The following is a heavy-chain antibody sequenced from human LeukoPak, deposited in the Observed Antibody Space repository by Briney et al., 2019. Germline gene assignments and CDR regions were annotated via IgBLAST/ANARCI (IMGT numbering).Heavy chain of an antibody. Sequence: SETLSLTCAVYGGSFSGYYWSWIRQPPGKGLEWIGEINHSGSTNYNPSLKSRVTISAGTSKNQFSLKLSSVTAADTAVYYCATSGTVAGAYYFDYWGQGTLVTVSS. V-gene: IGHV4-34*01. CDR2: INHSGST. CDR1: GGSFSGYY. CDR3: ATSGTVAGAYYFDY. J-gene: IGHJ4*02. D-gene: IGHD6-19*01.